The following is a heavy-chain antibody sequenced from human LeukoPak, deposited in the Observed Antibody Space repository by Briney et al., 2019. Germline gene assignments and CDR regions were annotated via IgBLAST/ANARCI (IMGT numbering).Heavy chain of an antibody. J-gene: IGHJ4*02. D-gene: IGHD1-26*01. V-gene: IGHV4-39*01. CDR1: GGSISSSSYY. CDR3: ARHCFMGPSCLLDY. CDR2: IYYSGST. Sequence: SDTLSLTCTVSGGSISSSSYYWGWIRQPPGKGLEWIGSIYYSGSTYYNPSLKSRVTISVDTSKNQFSLKLSSVTAADTAVYYCARHCFMGPSCLLDYWGQGTLVTVSS.